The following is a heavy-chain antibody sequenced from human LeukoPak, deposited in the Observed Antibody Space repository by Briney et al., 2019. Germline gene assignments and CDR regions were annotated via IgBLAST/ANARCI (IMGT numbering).Heavy chain of an antibody. CDR2: INAGNGNT. CDR3: ARDRGTVAGVDY. Sequence: GASVTVSCKASGYTFTSYAMHWVRQAPGHRLEWMGWINAGNGNTKYSQKFQGRVTITRDTSASTAYMELSSLRSEDTAVYYCARDRGTVAGVDYWGQGTLVTVSS. CDR1: GYTFTSYA. V-gene: IGHV1-3*01. D-gene: IGHD6-19*01. J-gene: IGHJ4*02.